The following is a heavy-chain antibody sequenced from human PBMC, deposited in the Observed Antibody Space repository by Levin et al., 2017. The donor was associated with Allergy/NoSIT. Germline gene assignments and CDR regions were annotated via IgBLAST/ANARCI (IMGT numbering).Heavy chain of an antibody. CDR2: INHSGST. V-gene: IGHV4-34*01. CDR1: GGSFSGYY. J-gene: IGHJ4*02. D-gene: IGHD5-18*01. Sequence: SETLSLTCAVYGGSFSGYYWSWIRQPPGKGLEWIGEINHSGSTNYNPSLKSRVTISVDTSKNQFSLKLSSVTAADTAVYYCARYSYGLEGFDYWGQGTLVTVSS. CDR3: ARYSYGLEGFDY.